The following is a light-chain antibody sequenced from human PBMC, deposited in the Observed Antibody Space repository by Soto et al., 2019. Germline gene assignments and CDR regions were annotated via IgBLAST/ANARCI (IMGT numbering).Light chain of an antibody. CDR1: QSVSSN. CDR2: GAS. V-gene: IGKV3-15*01. J-gene: IGKJ2*01. CDR3: QQYGPSPMYT. Sequence: EIVMTQSPATLSVSPGERATLSCRASQSVSSNLAWYQQKPGQAPRLLIYGASTRATGIPARFSGSGSGTEFTLTINSPQSEDFAVYYCQQYGPSPMYTFGQGTRLEIK.